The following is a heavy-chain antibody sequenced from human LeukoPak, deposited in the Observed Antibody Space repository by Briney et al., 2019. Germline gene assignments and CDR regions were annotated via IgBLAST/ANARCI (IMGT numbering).Heavy chain of an antibody. CDR3: ARGSSGWSNEYYFDY. D-gene: IGHD6-19*01. CDR2: ISSSSSYI. CDR1: GFTFSSYS. J-gene: IGHJ4*02. V-gene: IGHV3-21*01. Sequence: GGSLRLSCAASGFTFSSYSMNWVRQAPGKGLEWVSSISSSSSYIYYADSVKGRFTISRDNAKNSLYLQMNSLRAGDTAVYYCARGSSGWSNEYYFDYWGQGTLVTVSS.